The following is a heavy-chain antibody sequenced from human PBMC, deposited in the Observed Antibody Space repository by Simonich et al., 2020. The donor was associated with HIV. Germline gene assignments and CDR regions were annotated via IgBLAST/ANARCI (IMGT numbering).Heavy chain of an antibody. J-gene: IGHJ4*02. D-gene: IGHD3-3*01. V-gene: IGHV3-15*01. Sequence: EVQLVESGGGLVKPGGSLRLSCAASVFSFSNAWMSGVRQAPGKGLEWGGRINRKPDGGTTDYDATVKGRFTIPRDDSKNTLYLKMNSLKTEDTAVYYCTTDGTSNYDFWNYWGQGTLVTVSS. CDR3: TTDGTSNYDFWNY. CDR2: INRKPDGGTT. CDR1: VFSFSNAW.